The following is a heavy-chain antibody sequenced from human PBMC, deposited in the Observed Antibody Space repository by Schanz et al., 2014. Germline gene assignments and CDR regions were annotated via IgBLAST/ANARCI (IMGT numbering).Heavy chain of an antibody. CDR3: ARGPIPIQGVPMDF. CDR1: GFSFSTYG. CDR2: IGYDGSEK. J-gene: IGHJ4*02. V-gene: IGHV3-33*08. D-gene: IGHD3-10*01. Sequence: VRLVESGGGLVKPGGSLRLSCAASGFSFSTYGMTWVRQAPGKGLEWVANIGYDGSEKYYVDSVKGRFTISRDNSKDTLYLQMSGLTPEDTAVYYCARGPIPIQGVPMDFWGQGALVTVSS.